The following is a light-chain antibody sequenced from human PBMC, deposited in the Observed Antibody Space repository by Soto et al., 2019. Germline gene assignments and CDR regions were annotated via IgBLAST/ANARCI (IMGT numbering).Light chain of an antibody. V-gene: IGKV2D-29*02. J-gene: IGKJ5*01. CDR3: MQSTQLPPT. CDR2: EVS. Sequence: DVVMTQTPLSLSVTPGQPASISCKSSQSLLHNGGETFLFWYLQKPGQSPQLLIYEVSNRFSGVPDRFSGSGSGTDFTLEISRVEAQDVGIYYCMQSTQLPPTFGQGTRLGIK. CDR1: QSLLHNGGETF.